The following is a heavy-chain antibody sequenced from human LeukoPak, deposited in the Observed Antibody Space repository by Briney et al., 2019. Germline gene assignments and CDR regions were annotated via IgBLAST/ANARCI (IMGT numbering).Heavy chain of an antibody. CDR1: GFTFSSYA. D-gene: IGHD5-18*01. CDR2: ISYDGSNK. CDR3: ARGDTAVVKAIDY. J-gene: IGHJ4*02. Sequence: GGSLRLSCAASGFTFSSYAMHWVRQAPGKGLEWVAVISYDGSNKYYADSVKGRFTISRDNSKNTLYLQMNSLRAEDTAVYYCARGDTAVVKAIDYWGQGTLVTVSS. V-gene: IGHV3-30*04.